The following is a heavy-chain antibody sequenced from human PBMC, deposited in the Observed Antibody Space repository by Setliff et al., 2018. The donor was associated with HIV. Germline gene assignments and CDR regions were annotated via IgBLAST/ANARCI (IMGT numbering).Heavy chain of an antibody. V-gene: IGHV1-2*02. CDR1: GYTFTGYY. CDR2: INPNNGGT. J-gene: IGHJ4*02. CDR3: ARSSGWPREYFDY. D-gene: IGHD6-19*01. Sequence: ASVKVSCKASGYTFTGYYMHWVRQAPGQGLEWMGWINPNNGGTNYAQKFQGRVTITADESTSTAYMELSSLRSEDAAVYYCARSSGWPREYFDYWGQGTLVTVSS.